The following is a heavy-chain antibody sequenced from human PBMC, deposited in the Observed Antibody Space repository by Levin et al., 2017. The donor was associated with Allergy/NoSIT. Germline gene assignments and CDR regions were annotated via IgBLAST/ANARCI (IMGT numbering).Heavy chain of an antibody. CDR1: GFTFSSYA. CDR2: ISGSGGST. Sequence: GGSLRLSCAASGFTFSSYAMSWVRQAPGKGLEWVSAISGSGGSTYYADSVKGRFTISRDNSKNTLYLQMNSLRAEDTAVYYCAKDLTSSSWYFEMYYYYGMDGWGQGTTVTVSS. CDR3: AKDLTSSSWYFEMYYYYGMDG. D-gene: IGHD6-13*01. V-gene: IGHV3-23*01. J-gene: IGHJ6*02.